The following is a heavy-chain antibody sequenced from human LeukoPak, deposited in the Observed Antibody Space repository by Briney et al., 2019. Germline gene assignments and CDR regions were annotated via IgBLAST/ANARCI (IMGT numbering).Heavy chain of an antibody. J-gene: IGHJ4*02. CDR1: GFTFSNYW. V-gene: IGHV3-74*01. Sequence: PGGSLRLSCAASGFTFSNYWMHWVRQTPGKGLVWVSRIISDGSSTSYADSVKGRFTISRDNAKNTLYLQRNRLRAEDTAVYYCARDGSLPDYWGQGTLVTVSS. CDR2: IISDGSST. CDR3: ARDGSLPDY.